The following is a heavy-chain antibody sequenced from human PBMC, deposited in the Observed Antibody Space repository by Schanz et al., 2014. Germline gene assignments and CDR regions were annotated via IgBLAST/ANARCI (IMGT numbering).Heavy chain of an antibody. Sequence: EVHLVESGGGLVQPGGSLRLSCAASGITFSSHSFNWVRQAPGKGLEWISYITYNGGTIYYADSVKGRFTISRDNAKNSLYLEINSLRAEDTAVYYCVRVSFADPRLYRGMDRDIDYWGQGTLVTVSS. CDR3: VRVSFADPRLYRGMDRDIDY. D-gene: IGHD5-18*01. J-gene: IGHJ4*02. CDR2: ITYNGGTI. V-gene: IGHV3-48*01. CDR1: GITFSSHS.